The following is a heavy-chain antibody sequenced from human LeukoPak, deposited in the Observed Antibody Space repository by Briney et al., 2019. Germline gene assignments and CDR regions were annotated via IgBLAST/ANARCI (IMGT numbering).Heavy chain of an antibody. V-gene: IGHV4-39*07. J-gene: IGHJ4*02. CDR1: GGSISSSSYY. D-gene: IGHD5-18*01. CDR3: ARGSSYGGPAFDY. Sequence: SETLSLTCTVSGGSISSSSYYWGWIRQPPGKGLEWIGSIYYSGSTYYNPSLKSRVTISVDTSKNQFSLKLSSVTAADTAVYYCARGSSYGGPAFDYWGQGTLVTVSS. CDR2: IYYSGST.